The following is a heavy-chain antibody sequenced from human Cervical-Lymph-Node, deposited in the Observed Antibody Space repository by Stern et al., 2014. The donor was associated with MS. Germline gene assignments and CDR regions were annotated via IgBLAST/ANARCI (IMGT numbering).Heavy chain of an antibody. CDR2: IDWDGDK. V-gene: IGHV2-70*04. Sequence: QITLQESGPALVKPTETLTLTCSVSGFSLSSFGMGINWIRQPPGQALEWLARIDWDGDKFYSPSLKTRLTISKDTSETQVVLTMTNMDPVDTATSYCSRRTDSANAFDVWGLGTTVIVSS. CDR1: GFSLSSFGMG. CDR3: SRRTDSANAFDV. D-gene: IGHD2/OR15-2a*01. J-gene: IGHJ3*01.